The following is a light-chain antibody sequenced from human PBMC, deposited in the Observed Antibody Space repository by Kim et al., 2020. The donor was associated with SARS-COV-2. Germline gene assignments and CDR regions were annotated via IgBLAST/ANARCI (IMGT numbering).Light chain of an antibody. CDR1: KLGDKY. CDR3: QAWDSSTRV. CDR2: QNT. V-gene: IGLV3-1*01. Sequence: SYELTQTPSVSVSPGQTASITCSGDKLGDKYANWYQQRPAQSPVLVIYQNTNRPSGIPERFSGSNSGNTATLTISETQAMDEADYYCQAWDSSTRVFGTGTKVTVL. J-gene: IGLJ1*01.